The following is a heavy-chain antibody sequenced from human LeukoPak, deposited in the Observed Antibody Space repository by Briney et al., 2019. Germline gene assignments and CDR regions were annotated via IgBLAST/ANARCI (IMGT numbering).Heavy chain of an antibody. CDR3: AKFPNYYYYYGMDV. Sequence: RGSLRLSCAASGFTFSSYAMSWVRQAPGKGLEWVSAISGSGGSTYYADSVKGRFTISRDNSKNTLYLQMNSLRAEDTAVYYCAKFPNYYYYYGMDVWGQGTTVTVSS. CDR2: ISGSGGST. J-gene: IGHJ6*02. CDR1: GFTFSSYA. V-gene: IGHV3-23*01.